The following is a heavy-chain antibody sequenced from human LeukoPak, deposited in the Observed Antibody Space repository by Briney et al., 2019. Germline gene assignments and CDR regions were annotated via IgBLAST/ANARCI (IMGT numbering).Heavy chain of an antibody. D-gene: IGHD3-16*01. CDR3: ARVRMGDDFNPFDY. Sequence: PGGSLRLSCAASGFTFSRFWIYWVRHAPGKGLVWVSRINSDGSETLYADSVKGRFTISRDNAKNTLYLQMNSPRAEDTAVYYCARVRMGDDFNPFDYWGQGTLVTVSS. CDR1: GFTFSRFW. CDR2: INSDGSET. J-gene: IGHJ4*02. V-gene: IGHV3-74*01.